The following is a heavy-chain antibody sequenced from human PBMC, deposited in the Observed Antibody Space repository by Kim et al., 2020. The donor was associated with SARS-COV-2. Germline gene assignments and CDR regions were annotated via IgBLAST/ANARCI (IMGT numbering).Heavy chain of an antibody. Sequence: QKFQGRVTMTRDTSTSTVYMELSSLRSEDTAVYCCARDEEPRYSSSWHQHWGQGTLVTVSS. D-gene: IGHD6-13*01. CDR3: ARDEEPRYSSSWHQH. J-gene: IGHJ1*01. V-gene: IGHV1-46*01.